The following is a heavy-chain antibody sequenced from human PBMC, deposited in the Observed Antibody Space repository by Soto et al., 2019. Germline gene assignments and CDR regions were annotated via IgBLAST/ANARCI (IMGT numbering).Heavy chain of an antibody. CDR3: ARYFWSGQLPFYFVQ. J-gene: IGHJ4*02. D-gene: IGHD3-3*01. CDR1: GYTFNSYG. CDR2: ISAYNGNT. Sequence: QVLLVQSGAEVKKPGASVKVSCKASGYTFNSYGVSWVRQAPGQGLEWMGWISAYNGNTKYSQNLQGRVTMTIDTNTSSACLEVRSLRSDDTAIYYCARYFWSGQLPFYFVQWGQGTLVTVSS. V-gene: IGHV1-18*01.